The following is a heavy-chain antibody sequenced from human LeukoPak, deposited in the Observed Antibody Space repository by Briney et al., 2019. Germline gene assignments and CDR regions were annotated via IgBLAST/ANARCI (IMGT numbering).Heavy chain of an antibody. CDR1: GGSFSGYY. CDR3: ARGAPKRWFDP. CDR2: INHSGST. V-gene: IGHV4-34*01. J-gene: IGHJ5*02. Sequence: SETLSLTCAVYGGSFSGYYWSWIRQPPGKGLEWIGEINHSGSTSYNPSLKSRVTISVDTSKNQFSLKLSSVTAADTAVYYCARGAPKRWFDPWGQGTLVTVSS.